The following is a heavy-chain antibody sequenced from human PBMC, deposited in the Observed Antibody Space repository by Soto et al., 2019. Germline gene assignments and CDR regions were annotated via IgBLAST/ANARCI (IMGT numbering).Heavy chain of an antibody. J-gene: IGHJ4*02. CDR3: ARQRTSVVTQAYFDV. CDR1: GGSISSGAYF. Sequence: PSLTCTVSGGSISSGAYFWSWIRQHPGRGLEWIGYIYYSGSTYYNPSLKSRVTISVDTSKNQFSLKLSSVTAADTAVYYCARQRTSVVTQAYFDVWGPGSLVT. D-gene: IGHD2-21*02. V-gene: IGHV4-31*03. CDR2: IYYSGST.